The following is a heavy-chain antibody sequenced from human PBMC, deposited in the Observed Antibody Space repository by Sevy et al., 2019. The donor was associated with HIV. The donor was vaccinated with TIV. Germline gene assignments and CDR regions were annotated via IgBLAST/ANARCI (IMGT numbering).Heavy chain of an antibody. V-gene: IGHV3-66*02. CDR2: IYSGGTT. CDR3: ARKITLVRGGNWFDP. J-gene: IGHJ5*02. CDR1: GFIISRNY. Sequence: GGCLRLSCAASGFIISRNYMNWVRQAPGKGLEWVSVIYSGGTTYYADSVKGRFTISRDNSKNTVYLQMNSLRVEDTAVYYCARKITLVRGGNWFDPWGQGTLVTVSS. D-gene: IGHD3-10*01.